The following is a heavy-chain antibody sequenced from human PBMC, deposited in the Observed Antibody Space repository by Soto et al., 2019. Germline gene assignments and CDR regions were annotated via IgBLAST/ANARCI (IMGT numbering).Heavy chain of an antibody. CDR1: GGTFRNYA. V-gene: IGHV1-69*13. Sequence: SVKVSCKASGGTFRNYAISWVRQAPGQGLEWMGGIIPMFETVNYQQRFQGRVTITVDESTTTAYMELSSLRSDDTAVYYCARGWDYYFGMDVWGQGTTVTVSS. CDR2: IIPMFETV. D-gene: IGHD1-26*01. J-gene: IGHJ6*02. CDR3: ARGWDYYFGMDV.